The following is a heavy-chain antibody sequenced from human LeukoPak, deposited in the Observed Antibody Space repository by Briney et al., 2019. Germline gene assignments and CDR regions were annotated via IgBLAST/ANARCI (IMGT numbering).Heavy chain of an antibody. J-gene: IGHJ4*02. CDR3: ASHYGDYVWGNF. CDR1: GFTFSRYE. D-gene: IGHD4-17*01. CDR2: ISDSGTIM. V-gene: IGHV3-48*03. Sequence: GGSLRLSCAASGFTFSRYEMNWVRQAPGKGLEWVSYISDSGTIMSYADPVKGRFTISRDNAKNSLYLQMNSLRAEDTAVYYCASHYGDYVWGNFWGQGTLVTVSS.